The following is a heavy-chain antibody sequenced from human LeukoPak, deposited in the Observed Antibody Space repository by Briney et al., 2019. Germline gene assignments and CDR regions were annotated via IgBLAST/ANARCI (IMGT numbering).Heavy chain of an antibody. D-gene: IGHD1-1*01. CDR1: GFTFTNYA. V-gene: IGHV3-23*01. Sequence: GGSLRLSCAASGFTFTNYAMTWVRQAPGKGLEWISGISKSGDITFYADSVKGRFTISRDTSKSAVYLQMSNLRAEDTAIYYCAKDASTTNNFYFFDYWGQGALATVSS. CDR2: ISKSGDIT. J-gene: IGHJ4*02. CDR3: AKDASTTNNFYFFDY.